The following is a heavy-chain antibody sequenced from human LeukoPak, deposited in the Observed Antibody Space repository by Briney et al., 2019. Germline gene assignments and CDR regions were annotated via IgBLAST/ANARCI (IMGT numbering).Heavy chain of an antibody. CDR3: ARGTLKAAATDFDY. V-gene: IGHV3-20*04. D-gene: IGHD6-13*01. Sequence: GGSLRLSCAASGFTFYDYGMSWVRQAPGKGLEWVSGINWNGGSTDYADSVKGRFTISRDNAKTSLYLQMNSLRAEDTALYYCARGTLKAAATDFDYWGQGTLVTVSS. CDR2: INWNGGST. J-gene: IGHJ4*02. CDR1: GFTFYDYG.